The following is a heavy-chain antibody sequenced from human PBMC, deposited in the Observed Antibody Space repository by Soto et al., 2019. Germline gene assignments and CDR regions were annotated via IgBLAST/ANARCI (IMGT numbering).Heavy chain of an antibody. J-gene: IGHJ4*02. D-gene: IGHD6-19*01. Sequence: QVQLQQSGPGLVKPSQTLSLTCAISGDSVSSNTDAWHWIRQSPSRGLEWLGRTYYRSKWYIDYALSVQRPITINQVTSKNQFSLQLHSVTPEDTAVYYCARGAQANGWTRHWGQGTLVTVSS. CDR2: TYYRSKWYI. CDR1: GDSVSSNTDA. V-gene: IGHV6-1*01. CDR3: ARGAQANGWTRH.